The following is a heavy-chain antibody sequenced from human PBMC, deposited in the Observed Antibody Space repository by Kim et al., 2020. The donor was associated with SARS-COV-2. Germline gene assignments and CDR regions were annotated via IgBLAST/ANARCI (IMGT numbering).Heavy chain of an antibody. J-gene: IGHJ3*02. CDR2: IRSKANSYAT. V-gene: IGHV3-73*01. Sequence: GGSLRLSCADSGFTFSGSAMHWVRQASGKGLEWVGRIRSKANSYATAYAASVKGRFTISRDDSKNTAYLQMNSLKTEDTAVYYCTRPGVSAFDTWGQGTMVTVSS. CDR1: GFTFSGSA. CDR3: TRPGVSAFDT.